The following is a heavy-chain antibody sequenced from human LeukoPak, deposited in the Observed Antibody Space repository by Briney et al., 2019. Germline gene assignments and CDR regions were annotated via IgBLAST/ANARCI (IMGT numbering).Heavy chain of an antibody. CDR3: VRAYDY. CDR2: IYNSGST. V-gene: IGHV4-34*01. Sequence: SETLSLTCAVYGGSFSGSNWSWIRQPPGKGLEWIGEIYNSGSTIYNPSLKSRVAISVDTSKNQFSLNLISVTAADTAVYYCVRAYDYWGQGTLVTVSS. CDR1: GGSFSGSN. J-gene: IGHJ4*02.